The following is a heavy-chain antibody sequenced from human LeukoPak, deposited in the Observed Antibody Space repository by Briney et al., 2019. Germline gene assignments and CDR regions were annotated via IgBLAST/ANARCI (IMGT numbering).Heavy chain of an antibody. D-gene: IGHD2-2*01. J-gene: IGHJ3*02. CDR1: GYSFTSYY. CDR2: INPSGGST. CDR3: ARASSQHAFDI. Sequence: ASVKVSCKASGYSFTSYYMHWVRQAPGQGLEWMGIINPSGGSTSYAQKFQGRVTMTRDTSTSTVYMELSSLRSEDTAVYYCARASSQHAFDIWGQGTMVTVSS. V-gene: IGHV1-46*01.